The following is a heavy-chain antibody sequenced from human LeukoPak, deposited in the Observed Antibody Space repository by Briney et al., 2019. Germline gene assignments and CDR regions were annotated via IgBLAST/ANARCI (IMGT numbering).Heavy chain of an antibody. D-gene: IGHD2-21*01. J-gene: IGHJ5*02. V-gene: IGHV4-34*01. CDR3: ARGGNVLIVTQKRKKPLDL. CDR2: INHFGNT. Sequence: SETLSLTCAVSDGPFGGYYWTWIRQPPGEAPEWIGEINHFGNTNYNPSLKSRVTISVDTSKKEFSLHLTSVTAADTAVYYCARGGNVLIVTQKRKKPLDLWGQGTLVTVSS. CDR1: DGPFGGYY.